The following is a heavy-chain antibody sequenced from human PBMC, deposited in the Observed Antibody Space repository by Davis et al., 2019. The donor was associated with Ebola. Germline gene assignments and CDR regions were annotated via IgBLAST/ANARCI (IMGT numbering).Heavy chain of an antibody. V-gene: IGHV3-7*01. Sequence: GGSLRLSCAASGFTFSTYWMSWVRQAPGKGPEWVTNIKEDGSDKYYVGSVKGRFTISRDNAKNSLYLQMNSLRVEDTAVYYCARDTTIAGGGQNYWGQGTLVTVSS. D-gene: IGHD6-13*01. CDR3: ARDTTIAGGGQNY. CDR2: IKEDGSDK. J-gene: IGHJ4*02. CDR1: GFTFSTYW.